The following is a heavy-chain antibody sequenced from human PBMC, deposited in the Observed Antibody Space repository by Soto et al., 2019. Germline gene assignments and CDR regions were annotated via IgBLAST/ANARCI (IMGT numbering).Heavy chain of an antibody. J-gene: IGHJ4*02. CDR2: INPSGGST. V-gene: IGHV1-46*01. CDR1: GYTFTSYY. Sequence: QVQLVQSGAEVKKPGASVKISCKASGYTFTSYYMHWVRQAPGQGLEWMGIINPSGGSTNYAQKLQGRVAMTRDTSTSTVYMELNSLRSEDTAVYYCARPPYPGCIIAVCYPLDYWGQGTLVTASS. D-gene: IGHD2-8*01. CDR3: ARPPYPGCIIAVCYPLDY.